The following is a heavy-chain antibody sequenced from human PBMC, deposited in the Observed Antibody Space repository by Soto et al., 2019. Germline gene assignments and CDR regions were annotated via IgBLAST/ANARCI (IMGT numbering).Heavy chain of an antibody. D-gene: IGHD4-17*01. CDR2: IYYSGTT. Sequence: QVQLQESGPGLVKPSETLSLTCTVSGGSISGYYWSWIRQPPGKGLEWIGDIYYSGTTNYNPSLKSRGTISVDTSKNQFSLKRRSVTSADTAVYYGPRLPWADYGGIFDPWGQGILVTVSS. CDR3: PRLPWADYGGIFDP. V-gene: IGHV4-59*01. CDR1: GGSISGYY. J-gene: IGHJ5*02.